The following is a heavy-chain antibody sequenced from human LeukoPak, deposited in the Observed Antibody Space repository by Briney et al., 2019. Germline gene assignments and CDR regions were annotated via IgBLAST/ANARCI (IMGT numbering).Heavy chain of an antibody. D-gene: IGHD3-22*01. CDR3: ARDYYDSSGYYRGTPQGFDY. V-gene: IGHV3-30-3*01. Sequence: GGSLRLSCAASGFTFSSYAMHWVRQAPGKGLEWVAVISYDGSNKYYADSVKGRFTISRDNSKNTLYLQMNSLRAEDTAVYYCARDYYDSSGYYRGTPQGFDYWGQGTLVTVSS. CDR1: GFTFSSYA. CDR2: ISYDGSNK. J-gene: IGHJ4*02.